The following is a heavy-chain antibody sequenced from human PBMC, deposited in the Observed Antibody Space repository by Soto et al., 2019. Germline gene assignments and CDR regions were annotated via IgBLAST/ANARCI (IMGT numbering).Heavy chain of an antibody. CDR3: AKDRENYYDSSGYHGWAFDI. CDR1: GFTFSSYA. CDR2: ISGSGGST. D-gene: IGHD3-22*01. Sequence: EVQLLESGAGLVQPGGSLRLSCAASGFTFSSYAMSWVRQAPGKGLEWVSAISGSGGSTYYADSVKGRFTISRDNSKNTLYLQMNSLRAEDTAVYYCAKDRENYYDSSGYHGWAFDIWGQGTMVTVSS. V-gene: IGHV3-23*01. J-gene: IGHJ3*02.